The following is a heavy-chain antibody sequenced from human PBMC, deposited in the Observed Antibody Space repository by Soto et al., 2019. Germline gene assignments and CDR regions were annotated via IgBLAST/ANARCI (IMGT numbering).Heavy chain of an antibody. J-gene: IGHJ3*02. CDR3: ARLYCSSSSCYSVGAFDI. D-gene: IGHD2-2*01. V-gene: IGHV3-23*01. CDR2: VSGSSHPT. CDR1: GFTFNTFA. Sequence: GGSLRLSCVGSGFTFNTFAMSWLRQAPGNGLEWVATVSGSSHPTYAESVKGRFTISRDNSKNTVHLQMNSLRVEDTAVYYCARLYCSSSSCYSVGAFDIRGQGTVVTVSS.